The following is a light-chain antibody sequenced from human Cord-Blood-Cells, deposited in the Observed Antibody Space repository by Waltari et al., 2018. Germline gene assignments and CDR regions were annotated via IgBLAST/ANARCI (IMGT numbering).Light chain of an antibody. V-gene: IGKV3D-15*01. Sequence: EIVMTASPATLPVSPGERDTLACRARQSVSSNLAWYQQKPGQSPRLLIYGASTRATGIPARFSGSGSGTEFTLTISSLQSEDLAVYYCQQYNNWPQLTFGGGTKVEIK. CDR3: QQYNNWPQLT. CDR2: GAS. CDR1: QSVSSN. J-gene: IGKJ4*01.